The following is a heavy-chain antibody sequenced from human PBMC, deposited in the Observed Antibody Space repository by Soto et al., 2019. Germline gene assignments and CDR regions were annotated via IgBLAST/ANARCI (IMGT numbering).Heavy chain of an antibody. CDR2: IYWDEDK. V-gene: IGHV2-5*02. J-gene: IGHJ6*02. CDR3: AGWKYESGLDV. CDR1: GFSLNTNGIG. D-gene: IGHD1-7*01. Sequence: QITLKESGPTLVRPTQTLTLTCSFSGFSLNTNGIGVGWIRQPPGKALEWLAFIYWDEDKRYSPSLQTRLTVTTDTSKNEVVLTLTNLVPLYTGTYYCAGWKYESGLDVWGQGNTVTVSS.